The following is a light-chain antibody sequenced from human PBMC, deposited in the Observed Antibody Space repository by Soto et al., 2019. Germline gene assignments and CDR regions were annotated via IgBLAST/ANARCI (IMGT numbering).Light chain of an antibody. CDR2: STN. CDR3: AAWDDSLTGVV. V-gene: IGLV1-44*01. CDR1: SCNIGSNT. Sequence: QSVLTQPPSASGTPGQRVTISCSGSSCNIGSNTVTWYQQFPGTAPKLLIYSTNQRPSGVPDRFSGSKSGTSASLAISGLQSEDEADYHCAAWDDSLTGVVFGGGTKLTVL. J-gene: IGLJ2*01.